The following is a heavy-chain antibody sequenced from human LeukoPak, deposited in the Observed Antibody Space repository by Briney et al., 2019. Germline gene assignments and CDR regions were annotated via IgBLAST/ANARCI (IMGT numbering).Heavy chain of an antibody. CDR3: ARKMTIAVAGTVAFDI. CDR1: AGSISNYY. CDR2: INHSGST. Sequence: SETLSLTCTVSAGSISNYYWSWIRQPPGKGLEWIGEINHSGSTNYNPSLKSRVTISVDTSKNQFSLKLSSVTAADTAVYYCARKMTIAVAGTVAFDIWGQGTMVTVSS. V-gene: IGHV4-34*01. D-gene: IGHD6-19*01. J-gene: IGHJ3*02.